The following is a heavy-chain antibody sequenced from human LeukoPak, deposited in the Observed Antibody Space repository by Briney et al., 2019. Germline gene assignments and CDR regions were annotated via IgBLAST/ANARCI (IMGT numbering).Heavy chain of an antibody. Sequence: GGSLRLSCEASEFTFSSYWMHWVRQAPGKGLVWVSRINSDGRTTIYADSVKGRFTISRDNAKNTLYLQMNSLRAEDTAVYYCARGLVHCSSTTCYRHDAFDIWGQGTMVTVSS. CDR2: INSDGRTT. D-gene: IGHD2-2*01. V-gene: IGHV3-74*01. CDR3: ARGLVHCSSTTCYRHDAFDI. CDR1: EFTFSSYW. J-gene: IGHJ3*02.